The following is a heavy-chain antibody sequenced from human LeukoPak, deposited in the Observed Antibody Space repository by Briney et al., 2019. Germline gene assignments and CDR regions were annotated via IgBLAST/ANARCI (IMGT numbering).Heavy chain of an antibody. CDR1: GGSISSYF. CDR3: ARESTTVAGTFDY. Sequence: SETLSLTCTVSGGSISSYFWSWIRQPPGKGLEWIGEINHSGSTNYNPSLKSRVTISVDTSKNQFSLKLSSVTAADTAMYYCARESTTVAGTFDYWGQGTLVTVSS. CDR2: INHSGST. V-gene: IGHV4-34*01. J-gene: IGHJ4*02. D-gene: IGHD6-19*01.